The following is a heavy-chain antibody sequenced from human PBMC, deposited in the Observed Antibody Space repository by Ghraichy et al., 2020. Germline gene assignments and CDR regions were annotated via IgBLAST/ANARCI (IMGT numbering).Heavy chain of an antibody. CDR3: ARDPADPGSWFDP. Sequence: SQTLSLTCAISGDSVSRNSAAWNWIRQSPSRGLEWLGRTYYRSKWYNDYAVSVRSRIIINPDTSKNQFSLQLNSVTPEDTAVYYCARDPADPGSWFDPWGQGPLVTVSS. CDR1: GDSVSRNSAA. V-gene: IGHV6-1*01. D-gene: IGHD3-10*01. J-gene: IGHJ5*02. CDR2: TYYRSKWYN.